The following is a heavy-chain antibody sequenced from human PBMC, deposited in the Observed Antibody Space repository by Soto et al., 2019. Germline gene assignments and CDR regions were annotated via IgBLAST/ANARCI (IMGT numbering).Heavy chain of an antibody. D-gene: IGHD3-22*01. CDR3: ATRDSSGYYLHFDY. J-gene: IGHJ4*02. CDR2: FDPEDGET. CDR1: GYTLTELS. Sequence: GASVKVSCKVSGYTLTELSMHWVRQAPGKGLEWMGGFDPEDGETIYAQKFQGRVTMTEDTSTDTAYMELSSLRSEDTAVYYCATRDSSGYYLHFDYWGQGTLVTVSS. V-gene: IGHV1-24*01.